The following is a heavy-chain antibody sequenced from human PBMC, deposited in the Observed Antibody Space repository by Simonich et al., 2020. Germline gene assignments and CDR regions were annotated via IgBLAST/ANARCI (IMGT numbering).Heavy chain of an antibody. V-gene: IGHV3-7*01. CDR1: GFNCSSYW. J-gene: IGHJ6*03. CDR2: IKQDGSEK. Sequence: EVQLVESGGGLVQPGGSLRLYCEASGFNCSSYWMRGVRQAPGKGLEWVANIKQDGSEKYYVDSVKGRFTIARDNAKNSLYLQMNSLRAEDTAVYYCTRDGLGTAYYYYMDVWGKGTTVTVSS. D-gene: IGHD7-27*01. CDR3: TRDGLGTAYYYYMDV.